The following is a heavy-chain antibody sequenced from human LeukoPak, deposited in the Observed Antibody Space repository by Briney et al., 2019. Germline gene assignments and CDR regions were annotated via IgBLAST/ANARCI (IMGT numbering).Heavy chain of an antibody. D-gene: IGHD2-2*01. V-gene: IGHV4-30-4*01. Sequence: SETLSLTCTVSGGSISSGDYYWSWIRQPPGTGLEWIGYIYYSGSTYYNPSLKSRVTISVDTSKNQFSLKLSSVTAADTAVYYCASAPVVPAAMGGPFDYWGQGTLVTVSS. CDR2: IYYSGST. CDR1: GGSISSGDYY. CDR3: ASAPVVPAAMGGPFDY. J-gene: IGHJ4*02.